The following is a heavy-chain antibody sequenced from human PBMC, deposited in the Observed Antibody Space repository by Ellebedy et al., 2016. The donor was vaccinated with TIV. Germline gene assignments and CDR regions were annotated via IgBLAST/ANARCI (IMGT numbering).Heavy chain of an antibody. D-gene: IGHD1-26*01. J-gene: IGHJ2*01. CDR1: GYTFTSYG. CDR3: ATMRLGVGATNWYFDL. CDR2: ISAYNGNT. Sequence: ASVKVSCXASGYTFTSYGISWVRQAPGQGLEWMGWISAYNGNTNYAQKLQGRVTMTEDTSTDTAYMELSSLRSEDTAVYYCATMRLGVGATNWYFDLWGRGTLVTVSS. V-gene: IGHV1-18*01.